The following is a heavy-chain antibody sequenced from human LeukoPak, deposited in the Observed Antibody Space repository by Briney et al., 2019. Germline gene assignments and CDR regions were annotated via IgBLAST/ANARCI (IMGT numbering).Heavy chain of an antibody. CDR3: ARGHGGYYYDSSGYYLFG. J-gene: IGHJ4*02. Sequence: PSETLSLTCAVYGGSFSGYYWSWFRQPRGKGLEWIGEINHSGSTNYNPSLKSRVTISVDTSKNQFSLKLSSVTAADTAVYYCARGHGGYYYDSSGYYLFGWGQGTLVTVSS. CDR1: GGSFSGYY. D-gene: IGHD3-22*01. V-gene: IGHV4-34*01. CDR2: INHSGST.